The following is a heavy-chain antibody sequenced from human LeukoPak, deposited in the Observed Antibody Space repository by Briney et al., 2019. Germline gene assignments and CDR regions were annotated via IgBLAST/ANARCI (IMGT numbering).Heavy chain of an antibody. CDR2: IYYSGST. V-gene: IGHV4-30-4*08. CDR1: GGSISSTGYY. J-gene: IGHJ4*02. D-gene: IGHD4-17*01. CDR3: ARVGEWTTVDY. Sequence: SETLSLTCTVSGGSISSTGYYWDWIRQPPGKGLEWIGYIYYSGSTYYNPSLKSRVTISVDTSKNQFSLKLSSVTAADTAVYYCARVGEWTTVDYWGQGTLVTVSS.